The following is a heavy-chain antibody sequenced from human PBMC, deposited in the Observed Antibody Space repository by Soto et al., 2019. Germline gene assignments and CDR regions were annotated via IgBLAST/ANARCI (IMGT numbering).Heavy chain of an antibody. CDR2: IIPIFGTA. V-gene: IGHV1-69*06. CDR3: ARGSYYYDSSGYYHRFDY. CDR1: GGTFSSYA. D-gene: IGHD3-22*01. Sequence: SVKVSCKASGGTFSSYAISWVRQAPGQGLEWMGGIIPIFGTANYAQKFQGRVTITADKSTSTAYMELSSLRSEDTAVYYCARGSYYYDSSGYYHRFDYWGQGTLVTVSS. J-gene: IGHJ4*02.